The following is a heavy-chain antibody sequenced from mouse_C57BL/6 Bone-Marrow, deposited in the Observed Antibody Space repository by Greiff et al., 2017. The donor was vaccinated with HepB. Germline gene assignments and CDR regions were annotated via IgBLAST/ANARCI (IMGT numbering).Heavy chain of an antibody. CDR3: ATTGGTAY. Sequence: VQLKESGGDLVKPGGSLKLSCAASGFTFSSYGMSWVRQTPDKRLEWVATISSGGSYTYYPDSVKGRFPISRDNAKNTLYLQMSSLKSEDTAMYYCATTGGTAYWGQGTLVTVSA. CDR2: ISSGGSYT. J-gene: IGHJ3*01. CDR1: GFTFSSYG. D-gene: IGHD4-1*02. V-gene: IGHV5-6*01.